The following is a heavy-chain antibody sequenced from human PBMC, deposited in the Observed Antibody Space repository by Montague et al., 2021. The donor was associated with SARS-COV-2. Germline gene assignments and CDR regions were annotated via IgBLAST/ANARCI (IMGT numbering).Heavy chain of an antibody. CDR2: IYHSGST. V-gene: IGHV4-38-2*02. Sequence: SETLSLTCTVSGYSISTDYYWGWIRQPPGKGLEWIGTIYHSGSTYFNPSLKSRVTISVDTSKNQFSLNLSSVTAADTAVYYCAKVAGSHDTFVIWGRGTMVTVSP. D-gene: IGHD6-19*01. CDR3: AKVAGSHDTFVI. CDR1: GYSISTDYY. J-gene: IGHJ3*02.